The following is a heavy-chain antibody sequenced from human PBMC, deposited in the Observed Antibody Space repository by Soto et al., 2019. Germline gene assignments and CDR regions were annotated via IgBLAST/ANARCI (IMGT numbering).Heavy chain of an antibody. Sequence: SETLSLTCTVSGGSISSGDYYWSWIRQHPGKGLEWIGYIYYSGSTYYNPSLKSRVTISVGTSKNQFSLKLSSVTAADTALYYCARWWSGSRQGFDPWGQGTLVTVSS. CDR1: GGSISSGDYY. J-gene: IGHJ5*02. CDR3: ARWWSGSRQGFDP. D-gene: IGHD3-3*01. V-gene: IGHV4-31*03. CDR2: IYYSGST.